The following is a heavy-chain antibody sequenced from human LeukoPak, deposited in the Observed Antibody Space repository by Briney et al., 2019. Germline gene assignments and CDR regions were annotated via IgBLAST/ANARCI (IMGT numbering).Heavy chain of an antibody. CDR3: ARFYGSGSPDY. D-gene: IGHD3-10*01. J-gene: IGHJ4*02. V-gene: IGHV4-31*03. CDR1: GGSISSGGYY. Sequence: TSETLSLTCTVSGGSISSGGYYWSWICQHPGKGLEWIGYIYYSGSTYYNPSLKSRVTISVDTSKNQFSLKLSSVTAADTAVYYCARFYGSGSPDYWGQGTLVTVSS. CDR2: IYYSGST.